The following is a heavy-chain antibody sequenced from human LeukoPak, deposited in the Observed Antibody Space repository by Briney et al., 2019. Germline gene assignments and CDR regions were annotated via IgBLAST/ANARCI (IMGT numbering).Heavy chain of an antibody. CDR3: AREGGLYDILTSFDY. CDR1: GYTFTSYA. V-gene: IGHV1-3*01. J-gene: IGHJ4*02. D-gene: IGHD3-9*01. Sequence: ASVKVSCKASGYTFTSYAMHWVRQAPGQRLEWMGWINAGNGNTKYSQKFQGRVTITRDKSASTAYMERSSLRSEDTAVYYCAREGGLYDILTSFDYWGQGTLVTVSS. CDR2: INAGNGNT.